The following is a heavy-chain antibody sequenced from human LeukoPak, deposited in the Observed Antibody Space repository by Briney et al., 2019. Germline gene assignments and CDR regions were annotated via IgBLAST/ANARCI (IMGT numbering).Heavy chain of an antibody. CDR3: ARVTGSWSADF. CDR1: GFIFNSYT. CDR2: ISSSSSYI. V-gene: IGHV3-21*01. Sequence: GGSLRLSCAVSGFIFNSYTMNWVRQAPGKGLEWVSSISSSSSYIYYADSVKGRFTISRDNAKNSLYLQVNSLRAEDTAVYYCARVTGSWSADFWGQGTLVTVSS. J-gene: IGHJ4*02. D-gene: IGHD6-13*01.